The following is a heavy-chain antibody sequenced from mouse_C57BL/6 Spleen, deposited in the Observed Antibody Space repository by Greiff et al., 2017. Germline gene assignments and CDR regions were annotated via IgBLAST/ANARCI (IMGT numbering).Heavy chain of an antibody. J-gene: IGHJ4*01. V-gene: IGHV5-6*01. Sequence: EVNVVESGGDLVKPGGSLKLSCAASGFTFSSYGMSWVRQTPDKRLEWVATISSGGSYTYYPDSVKGRFTISRDNAKNTLYLQMSSLKSEDTAMYYCARNGITTDAMDYWGQGTSVTVSS. CDR2: ISSGGSYT. CDR1: GFTFSSYG. D-gene: IGHD1-1*01. CDR3: ARNGITTDAMDY.